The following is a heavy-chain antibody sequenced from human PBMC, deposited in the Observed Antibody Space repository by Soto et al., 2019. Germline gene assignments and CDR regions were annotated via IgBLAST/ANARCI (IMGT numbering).Heavy chain of an antibody. CDR2: IYYSGST. J-gene: IGHJ4*02. V-gene: IGHV4-30-4*01. D-gene: IGHD1-26*01. Sequence: QVQLQESGPGLVKPSQTLSLTCTVSGGSISSGDYYWSWIRQPPGKGLEWIGYIYYSGSTYYNPSLMSRVNISVDTSKNQFALKLSSVTAADTAVYYCARVGGSYGGEFDYWGQGTLVTVSS. CDR3: ARVGGSYGGEFDY. CDR1: GGSISSGDYY.